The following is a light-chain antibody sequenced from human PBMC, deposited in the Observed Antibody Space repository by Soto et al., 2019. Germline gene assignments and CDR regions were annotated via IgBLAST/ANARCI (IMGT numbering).Light chain of an antibody. CDR2: DVS. CDR1: QSVYSY. J-gene: IGKJ4*01. CDR3: QQRKDWQFT. Sequence: EVVLTQSPATLSLSPGERATLSCRASQSVYSYLAWYQQKPGQPPRLLISDVSNRATGIPARFSGSGYGTDCTLTISSLEPEDFAVYYCQQRKDWQFTFGGGNKVEIK. V-gene: IGKV3-11*01.